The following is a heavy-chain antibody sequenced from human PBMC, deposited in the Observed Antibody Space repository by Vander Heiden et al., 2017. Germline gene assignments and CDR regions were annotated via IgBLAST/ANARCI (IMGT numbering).Heavy chain of an antibody. J-gene: IGHJ4*02. CDR1: GDSISSARSY. Sequence: QVQLQESRPGLLTPSQTLSLTCTVAGDSISSARSYWSWIRQPAGKGLEWIGRIYTSGSTSYNPSLKSRVTISVDTSKTQFSLKLSSVTAADTAIYYCARTLSILRGVVMLYYFDYWGQGALVTVSS. CDR3: ARTLSILRGVVMLYYFDY. D-gene: IGHD3-10*01. V-gene: IGHV4-61*02. CDR2: IYTSGST.